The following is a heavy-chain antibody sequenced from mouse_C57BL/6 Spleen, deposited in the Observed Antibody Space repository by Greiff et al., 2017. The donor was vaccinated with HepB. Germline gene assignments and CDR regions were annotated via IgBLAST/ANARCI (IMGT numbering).Heavy chain of an antibody. D-gene: IGHD4-1*01. CDR3: ARANWDPFDY. J-gene: IGHJ2*01. CDR1: GYTFTSYW. Sequence: QVQLQQPGAELVRPGSSVKLSCKASGYTFTSYWMHWVKQRPIQGLEWIGNIDPSDSETHYNQKFKDKATLTVDKSSSTACMQLSSLTSEDSAVYYCARANWDPFDYWGQGTTLTVSS. V-gene: IGHV1-52*01. CDR2: IDPSDSET.